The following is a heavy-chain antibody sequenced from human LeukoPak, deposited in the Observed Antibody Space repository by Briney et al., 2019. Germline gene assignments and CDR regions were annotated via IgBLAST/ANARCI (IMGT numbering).Heavy chain of an antibody. Sequence: SETLSLTCTVSGYSISSGYYWGWIRQPPGKGLEWIGSIYHSGSTYYNPSLKSRVTISVDTSKNQFSLEVTSVTAADTAVYYCARRTTYFGWLPSESPSCFDYWGQGTLVTVSS. CDR1: GYSISSGYY. CDR2: IYHSGST. CDR3: ARRTTYFGWLPSESPSCFDY. V-gene: IGHV4-38-2*02. D-gene: IGHD3-9*01. J-gene: IGHJ4*02.